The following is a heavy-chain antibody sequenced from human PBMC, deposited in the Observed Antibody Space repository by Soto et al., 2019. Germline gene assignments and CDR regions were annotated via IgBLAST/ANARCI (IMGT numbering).Heavy chain of an antibody. CDR1: GFTFSSYV. V-gene: IGHV3-30*18. J-gene: IGHJ4*02. Sequence: PGGSLRLSCAASGFTFSSYVMHWVRQAPGKGLEWVAVISYDGSNKYYADSVKGRFTISRDNSKNTLYLQMNSLRAEDTAVYYCAKDITIFGVVIGLDYWGQGTLVTVSS. CDR2: ISYDGSNK. CDR3: AKDITIFGVVIGLDY. D-gene: IGHD3-3*01.